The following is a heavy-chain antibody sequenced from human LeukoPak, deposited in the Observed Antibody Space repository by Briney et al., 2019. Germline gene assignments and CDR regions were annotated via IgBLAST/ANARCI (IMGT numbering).Heavy chain of an antibody. CDR3: ARYSGYMDV. CDR1: GGSFSGYY. V-gene: IGHV4-34*01. J-gene: IGHJ6*03. D-gene: IGHD2-21*01. Sequence: SETLSLTCAVYGGSFSGYYWSWIRQPPGKGLEWIGEINHSGSTNYIPSLKSRVTISVDTSKNQFSLKLSSVTAADTAVYYCARYSGYMDVWGKGTTVTVSS. CDR2: INHSGST.